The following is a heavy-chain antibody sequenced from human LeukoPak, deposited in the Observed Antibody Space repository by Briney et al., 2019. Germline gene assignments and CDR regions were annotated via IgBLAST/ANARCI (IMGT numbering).Heavy chain of an antibody. CDR2: IKSKAAGGTT. CDR1: EYTFSNYA. D-gene: IGHD4-17*01. Sequence: GGSLRLSCVASEYTFSNYAMSWVRQAPGKGLEWVARIKSKAAGGTTDYAAPVKGRFTVSRDDSKDTLYLQMNSLKTEDIAVYYCATEYYGAYNYWGQGALVTVSS. V-gene: IGHV3-15*01. CDR3: ATEYYGAYNY. J-gene: IGHJ4*02.